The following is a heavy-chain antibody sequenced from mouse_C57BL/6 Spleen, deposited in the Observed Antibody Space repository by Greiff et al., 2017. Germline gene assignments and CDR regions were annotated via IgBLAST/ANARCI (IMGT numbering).Heavy chain of an antibody. J-gene: IGHJ1*03. CDR1: GFNIKDYY. V-gene: IGHV14-1*01. CDR3: FYYDYDEYFDV. CDR2: IDPEDGDT. Sequence: EVQLQQSGAELVRPGASVKLSCTASGFNIKDYYMHWVKQRPEQGLEWIGRIDPEDGDTEYAPKFQGKATMTADTSSNTAYLQLSSLTSEDTAVYYCFYYDYDEYFDVWGTGTTVTVSS. D-gene: IGHD2-4*01.